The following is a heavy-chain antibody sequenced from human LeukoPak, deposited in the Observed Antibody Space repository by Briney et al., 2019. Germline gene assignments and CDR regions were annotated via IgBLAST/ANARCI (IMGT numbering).Heavy chain of an antibody. CDR3: ARVSGYYEKTFDY. J-gene: IGHJ4*02. V-gene: IGHV4-30-4*08. CDR1: GGSISSGGYY. D-gene: IGHD3-22*01. Sequence: SETLSLTCTVSGGSISSGGYYWSWIRQHPGKGLEWIGYIYYSGSTYYNPSLKSRVTISVDTSKNQFSLKLSSVTAADTAVYYCARVSGYYEKTFDYWGQGTLVTVSS. CDR2: IYYSGST.